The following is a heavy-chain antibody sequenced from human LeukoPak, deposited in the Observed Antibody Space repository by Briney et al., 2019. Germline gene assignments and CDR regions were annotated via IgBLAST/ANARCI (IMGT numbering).Heavy chain of an antibody. CDR3: ARVHYYDNSGYWFFAY. CDR1: GGSISNYC. V-gene: IGHV4-4*07. J-gene: IGHJ4*02. Sequence: SETLSLTCTVSGGSISNYCWSWIRQSAGKGLEWIGRIYITGSTNYNPSLKSRVSMSLDTSKNQLSLKLSSVTAADTAVYYCARVHYYDNSGYWFFAYWGQGTLVTVPS. D-gene: IGHD3-22*01. CDR2: IYITGST.